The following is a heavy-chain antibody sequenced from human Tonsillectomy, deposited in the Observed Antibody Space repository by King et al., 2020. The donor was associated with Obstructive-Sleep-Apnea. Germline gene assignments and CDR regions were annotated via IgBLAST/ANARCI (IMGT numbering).Heavy chain of an antibody. Sequence: VQLVESGGGLVHPGGSLRLSCAASGFTFSSYWMHWVRQAPGKGLVRVSRINSDGSSTSYADSVKGRFTISRDNAKNTLYLQMNSLRAEDTAVYYCARDRLRGDIFDYWGQGTLVTVSS. D-gene: IGHD3-10*01. CDR3: ARDRLRGDIFDY. CDR2: INSDGSST. CDR1: GFTFSSYW. V-gene: IGHV3-74*01. J-gene: IGHJ4*02.